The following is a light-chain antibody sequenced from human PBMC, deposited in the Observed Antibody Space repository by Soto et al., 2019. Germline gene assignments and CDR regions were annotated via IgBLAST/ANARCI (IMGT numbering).Light chain of an antibody. CDR2: EVS. CDR1: SSDVGGYNY. CDR3: SSYTSSTTYV. Sequence: QSVLTQPASVSGSPGQSITISCTGTSSDVGGYNYVSWYQQHPGKAPKPMIYEVSNRPSGVSNRFSGSKSGNTASLTISGLQAEGEADYYCSSYTSSTTYVFGTGTKVTVL. V-gene: IGLV2-14*01. J-gene: IGLJ1*01.